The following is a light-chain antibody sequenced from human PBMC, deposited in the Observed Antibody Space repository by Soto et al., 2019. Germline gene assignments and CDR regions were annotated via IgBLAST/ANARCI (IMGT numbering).Light chain of an antibody. V-gene: IGLV3-27*01. CDR3: YSATDDHVVL. CDR2: KDT. Sequence: SYELTQPSSVSVSPGQTARITCSGDLLAKTYARWFHQRPGQAPVLLIYKDTERPSGIPERFSGSSSGSTVTLTISGAQVDDEGDCYCYSATDDHVVLFGGGTKVTVL. J-gene: IGLJ3*02. CDR1: LLAKTY.